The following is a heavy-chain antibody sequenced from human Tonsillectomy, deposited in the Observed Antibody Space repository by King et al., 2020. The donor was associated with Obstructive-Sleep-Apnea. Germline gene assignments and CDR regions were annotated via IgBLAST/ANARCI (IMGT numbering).Heavy chain of an antibody. J-gene: IGHJ4*02. CDR2: ISWDSGSI. Sequence: VQLVESGGGLVQPGMSLRLSCEASGFTFEDYAMHWVRQAPGKGLEWGSAISWDSGSIGYADSVKGRFTISRDNAKNSLYLQMNGLRAEDTALYYCAKGKRGSTSWYFDYWGQGTLVTVSS. V-gene: IGHV3-9*01. D-gene: IGHD2-2*01. CDR3: AKGKRGSTSWYFDY. CDR1: GFTFEDYA.